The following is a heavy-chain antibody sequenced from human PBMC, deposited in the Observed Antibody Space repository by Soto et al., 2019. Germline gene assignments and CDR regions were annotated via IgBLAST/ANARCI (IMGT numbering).Heavy chain of an antibody. CDR1: GFSFTGYY. CDR3: AKDLTRQLAYWLDP. CDR2: INAHSGGT. J-gene: IGHJ5*02. Sequence: VKVSCKASGFSFTGYYIHWLRQAPGQGLEWMGWINAHSGGTEYAQKFQGRVTLTRDTSIATAYLTLTSLTSDDTALYYCAKDLTRQLAYWLDPWGQGTQVTVYS. D-gene: IGHD6-6*01. V-gene: IGHV1-2*02.